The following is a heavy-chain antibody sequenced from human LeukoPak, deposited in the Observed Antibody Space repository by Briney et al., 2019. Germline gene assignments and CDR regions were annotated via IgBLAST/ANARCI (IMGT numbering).Heavy chain of an antibody. CDR1: GFTFSNYW. CDR2: IKLDGSES. Sequence: GGSLRLSCAASGFTFSNYWMSWVRQAPGKGLGWVANIKLDGSESYYVDSVEGRFTISRDNAKNSLYLQMNSLRAEDTAVYYCARDNAGYSFYYFDYWGQGTLVTVSS. CDR3: ARDNAGYSFYYFDY. D-gene: IGHD1-26*01. V-gene: IGHV3-7*01. J-gene: IGHJ4*02.